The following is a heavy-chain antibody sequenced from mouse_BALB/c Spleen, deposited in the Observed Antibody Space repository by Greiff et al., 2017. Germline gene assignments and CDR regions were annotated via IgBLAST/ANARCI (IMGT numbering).Heavy chain of an antibody. Sequence: DVKLVESGGGLVQPGGSLKLSCAASGFTFSSYGMSWVRQTPDKRLELVATINSNGGSTYYPDSVKGRFTISRDNAKNTLYLQMSSLKSEDTAMYYCARDLYGYDFDYWGQGTTLTVSS. CDR1: GFTFSSYG. CDR3: ARDLYGYDFDY. CDR2: INSNGGST. D-gene: IGHD2-2*01. V-gene: IGHV5-6-3*01. J-gene: IGHJ2*01.